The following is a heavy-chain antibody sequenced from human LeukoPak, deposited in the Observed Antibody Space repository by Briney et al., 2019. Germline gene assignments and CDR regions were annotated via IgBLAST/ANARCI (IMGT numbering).Heavy chain of an antibody. J-gene: IGHJ4*02. V-gene: IGHV3-23*01. Sequence: PGGSLRLSCAAPGFTFSSYAMSWVRQAPGKGLEWGSAISGSGGSTYYADSVKGRFTISRDNSKNTMYLQMNSLRAEDTAVYYCAREPGYDSSGCFDYWGQGTLATVSS. CDR3: AREPGYDSSGCFDY. CDR1: GFTFSSYA. CDR2: ISGSGGST. D-gene: IGHD3-22*01.